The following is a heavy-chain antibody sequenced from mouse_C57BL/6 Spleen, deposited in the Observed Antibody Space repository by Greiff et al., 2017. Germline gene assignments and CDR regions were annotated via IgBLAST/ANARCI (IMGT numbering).Heavy chain of an antibody. CDR3: ARGLLHVDV. V-gene: IGHV1-82*01. D-gene: IGHD1-1*01. CDR2: IYPGDGDT. J-gene: IGHJ1*03. Sequence: VQLQQSGPELVKPGASVKISCKASGYAFSSSWMNWVKQRPGKGLEWIGRIYPGDGDTNYNGKFKGKATLTADKSSSTAYMQLSSLTSEDSAVYFCARGLLHVDVWGTGTTVTVSS. CDR1: GYAFSSSW.